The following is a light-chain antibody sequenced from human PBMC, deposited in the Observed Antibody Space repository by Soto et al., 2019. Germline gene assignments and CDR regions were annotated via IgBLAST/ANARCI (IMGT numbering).Light chain of an antibody. CDR3: QPYDNFVG. J-gene: IGKJ5*01. CDR2: DVS. V-gene: IGKV1-33*01. Sequence: DIQMTQSPSSLSVAVGDRVTITCQASQDISHYLNWYQQKPGKAPKLLIYDVSNLETGVPSRFSGRESGTDFTFTISSLQPEDIATYDCQPYDNFVGFGQGTRLEI. CDR1: QDISHY.